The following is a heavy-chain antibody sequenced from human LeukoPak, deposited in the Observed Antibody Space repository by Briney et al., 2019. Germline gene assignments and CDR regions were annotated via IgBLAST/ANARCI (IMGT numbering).Heavy chain of an antibody. J-gene: IGHJ4*02. Sequence: SETLSLTCTVSSGSINTYYWSWIRQPPGKGLEWIGFIFYSGTTNYNPSLKSRVTISVDTSKNQFSLKLSSVTAADTAVYYCARGGWNKFDYWGQGTLVTVSS. CDR2: IFYSGTT. V-gene: IGHV4-59*01. D-gene: IGHD3-22*01. CDR3: ARGGWNKFDY. CDR1: SGSINTYY.